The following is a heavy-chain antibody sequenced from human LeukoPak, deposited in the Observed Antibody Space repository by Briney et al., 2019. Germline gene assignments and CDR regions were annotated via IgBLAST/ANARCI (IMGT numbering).Heavy chain of an antibody. CDR1: GGSISSSNW. D-gene: IGHD6-13*01. CDR2: IYHSGST. V-gene: IGHV4-4*02. J-gene: IGHJ5*02. CDR3: ARCPGYSRRWFDP. Sequence: SGTLSLTCAVSGGSISSSNWWSWVRQPPGKGLEWIGEIYHSGSTNYNPSLKSRVTISVDKSKNQFSLKLSSVTAADMAVYYCARCPGYSRRWFDPWGQGTLVTVSS.